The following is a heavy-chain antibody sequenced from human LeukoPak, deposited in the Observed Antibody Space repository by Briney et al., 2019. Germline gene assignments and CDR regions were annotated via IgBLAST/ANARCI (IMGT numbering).Heavy chain of an antibody. J-gene: IGHJ4*02. CDR3: ARLQGITMVRGVIISHGDY. Sequence: PGGSLRLSCAASAFIFSHYGMHWVRPVPGKGLEWVAVIWANGNDKYYIDSVKGRFTVSTDNSKNTLYLQMDSLRAEDTAVYYCARLQGITMVRGVIISHGDYWGQGTLVTVSS. CDR1: AFIFSHYG. V-gene: IGHV3-33*01. D-gene: IGHD3-10*01. CDR2: IWANGNDK.